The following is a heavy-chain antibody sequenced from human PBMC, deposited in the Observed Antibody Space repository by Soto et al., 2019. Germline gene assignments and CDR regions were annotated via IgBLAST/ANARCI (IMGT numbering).Heavy chain of an antibody. D-gene: IGHD2-21*02. CDR1: GFTFSPYT. CDR2: ISYDGSDK. CDR3: ARGGGFCGADCYKGGIDY. J-gene: IGHJ4*02. V-gene: IGHV3-30-3*01. Sequence: QVHLVESGGGVVQPGRSLILSCAASGFTFSPYTMHWVRQTPGKGLEWVAVISYDGSDKYYADSVRGRFTISRDNSKNTLFLQMNSLRVEDTALYYCARGGGFCGADCYKGGIDYWGQGALVTVSS.